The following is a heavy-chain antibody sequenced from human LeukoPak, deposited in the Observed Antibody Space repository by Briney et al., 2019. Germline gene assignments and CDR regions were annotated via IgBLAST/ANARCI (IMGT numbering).Heavy chain of an antibody. Sequence: ASVKVSFKASGYTFTSYAMHWVRQAPGQRLEWMGWINAGNGNTKYSQKFQGRVTITRDTSASTAYMELSSLRSEDTAVYYCVNVGYSSSWYYFDYWGQGTLVTVSS. V-gene: IGHV1-3*01. J-gene: IGHJ4*02. D-gene: IGHD6-13*01. CDR1: GYTFTSYA. CDR2: INAGNGNT. CDR3: VNVGYSSSWYYFDY.